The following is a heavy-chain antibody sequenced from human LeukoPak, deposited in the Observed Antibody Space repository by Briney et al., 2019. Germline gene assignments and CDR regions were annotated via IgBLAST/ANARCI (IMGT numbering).Heavy chain of an antibody. CDR1: GFTFSSYS. V-gene: IGHV3-48*04. CDR2: ISSSSSTI. D-gene: IGHD3-16*02. J-gene: IGHJ4*02. CDR3: ARDHTMITFGGVIVGGVVDY. Sequence: GGSLRLSCAASGFTFSSYSMNWVRQAPGKGLEWVSYISSSSSTIYYADSVKGRFTISRDNAKNSLYLQMNSLRAEDTAVYYCARDHTMITFGGVIVGGVVDYWGQGTLVTVSS.